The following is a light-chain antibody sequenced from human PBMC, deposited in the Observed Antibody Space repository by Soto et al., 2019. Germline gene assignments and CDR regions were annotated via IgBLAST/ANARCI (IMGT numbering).Light chain of an antibody. CDR1: QSVDSN. V-gene: IGKV3-20*01. CDR2: GAS. CDR3: QQYGTSRWT. J-gene: IGKJ1*01. Sequence: EIVMTQSPATLSVSPGDGATLSCRASQSVDSNLAWYQQKPGQAPRLLIYGASSRATGIPDRFSGSGSGTDFTLTISRLEPEDFAVYYCQQYGTSRWTFGQGTKVDI.